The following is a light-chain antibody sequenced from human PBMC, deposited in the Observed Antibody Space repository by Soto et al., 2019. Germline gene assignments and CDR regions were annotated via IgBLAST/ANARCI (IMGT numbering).Light chain of an antibody. CDR3: SSYTTTNTYV. CDR1: SSDVGIYNY. CDR2: EVS. Sequence: QSALTQPPSASGSPGQSVTISCTGTSSDVGIYNYVSWSQHHPGKAPKLIIYEVSNRPSGASNRFSGSKSGNTASLTISGLQTEDEADYYCSSYTTTNTYVFGTGTKLTVL. V-gene: IGLV2-14*01. J-gene: IGLJ1*01.